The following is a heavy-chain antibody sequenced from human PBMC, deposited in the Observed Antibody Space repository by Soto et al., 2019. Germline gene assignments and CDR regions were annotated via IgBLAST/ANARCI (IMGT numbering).Heavy chain of an antibody. CDR2: INPSGGST. V-gene: IGHV1-46*01. CDR3: ALLRDSSGYYASIGP. J-gene: IGHJ5*02. Sequence: ASVKLSCKASGYTFTSYYMHWVRQAPGQGLEWMGIINPSGGSTSYAQKFQGRVTMTRDTSTSTVYMELSSLRSEDTAVYYCALLRDSSGYYASIGPWGQGTLVTVSS. D-gene: IGHD3-22*01. CDR1: GYTFTSYY.